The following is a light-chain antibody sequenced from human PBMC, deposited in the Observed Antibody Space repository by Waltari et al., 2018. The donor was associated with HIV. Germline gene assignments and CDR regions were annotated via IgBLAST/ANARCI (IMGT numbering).Light chain of an antibody. CDR2: RNN. Sequence: QSVLTQPPSASGTPGQRVTISCSGSSSNIGSFYVYWYQQLPGAAPKLLIYRNNRRPSGVPDRFPGSKSGTSASLAISGLRSEDEADYYCAAWADSLRGVVFGGGTKLSVL. CDR3: AAWADSLRGVV. V-gene: IGLV1-47*01. J-gene: IGLJ2*01. CDR1: SSNIGSFY.